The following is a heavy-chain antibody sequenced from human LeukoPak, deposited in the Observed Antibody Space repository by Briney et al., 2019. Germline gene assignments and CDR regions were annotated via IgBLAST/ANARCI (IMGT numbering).Heavy chain of an antibody. J-gene: IGHJ3*02. CDR2: IKQDGSEK. V-gene: IGHV3-7*05. D-gene: IGHD5-18*01. CDR3: ARVGGYSYGFAFDI. Sequence: GGSLRLCCAASEFTFSSYWMSWVRQAPGKGLEWVANIKQDGSEKYYVDSVKGRFTISRDNAKNSLYLQMNRLRAEDTAVYYCARVGGYSYGFAFDIWGQGTMVTVSS. CDR1: EFTFSSYW.